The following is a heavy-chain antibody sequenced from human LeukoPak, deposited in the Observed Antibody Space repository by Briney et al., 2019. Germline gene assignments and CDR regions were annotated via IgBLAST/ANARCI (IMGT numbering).Heavy chain of an antibody. CDR3: ARYVDLYYFDY. V-gene: IGHV4-4*07. D-gene: IGHD5-12*01. J-gene: IGHJ4*02. CDR2: IYGSGGT. Sequence: SETLSLTCTVSGGSISSYYWSWIRQPAGKGLEWIGRIYGSGGTNYNSSLKSRVTMSADTSKNQFSLKLSSVTAADTAVYYCARYVDLYYFDYWGQGTLVTVSS. CDR1: GGSISSYY.